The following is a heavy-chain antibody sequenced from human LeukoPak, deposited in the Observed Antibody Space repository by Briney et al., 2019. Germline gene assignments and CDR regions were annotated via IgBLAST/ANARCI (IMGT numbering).Heavy chain of an antibody. CDR1: GFTFSDHY. D-gene: IGHD4-17*01. J-gene: IGHJ3*02. Sequence: GGSLRLSCAASGFTFSDHYMDWVRQAPGKGLEWVGRTRNKANSYTTEYAASVKGRFTISRDDSKNSLDLQMNSLKTEDTAVYYCAGSMTTVTTWAFDIWGQGTMVTVSS. CDR3: AGSMTTVTTWAFDI. V-gene: IGHV3-72*01. CDR2: TRNKANSYTT.